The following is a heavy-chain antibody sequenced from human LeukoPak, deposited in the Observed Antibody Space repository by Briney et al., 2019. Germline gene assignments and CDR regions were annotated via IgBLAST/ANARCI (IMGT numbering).Heavy chain of an antibody. CDR2: ISGAAPTT. CDR3: AKDRKWDILRNLGRLPYYFES. J-gene: IGHJ4*02. D-gene: IGHD1-26*01. Sequence: SGGSLRLSCAASGFNFADYAMSWVRQAPGKGLKWVSSISGAAPTTHYSESVKGRFTIFTDNSQTTLYLEMKSLRLDDTATYYCAKDRKWDILRNLGRLPYYFESWGPGTLVTVSS. CDR1: GFNFADYA. V-gene: IGHV3-23*01.